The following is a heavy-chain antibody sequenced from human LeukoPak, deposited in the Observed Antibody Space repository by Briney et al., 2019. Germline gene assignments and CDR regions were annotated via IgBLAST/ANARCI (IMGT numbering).Heavy chain of an antibody. CDR1: GFTFSSYS. D-gene: IGHD4-17*01. J-gene: IGHJ5*02. CDR2: ISTSSSYI. Sequence: GGSLRLSCAASGFTFSSYSMNWVRQAPGKGLEWVSSISTSSSYIYYAHSVKGRFTISRDNAKNSLYLQMNSLRAEDTAVYYCARDRSTVTVKAYNWFDPWGQGTLVTVSS. CDR3: ARDRSTVTVKAYNWFDP. V-gene: IGHV3-21*01.